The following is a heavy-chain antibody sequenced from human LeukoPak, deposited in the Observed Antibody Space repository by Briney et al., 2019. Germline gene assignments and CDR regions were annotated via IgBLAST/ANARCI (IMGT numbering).Heavy chain of an antibody. CDR1: GYTFTRYG. CDR2: ISAYNGNT. J-gene: IGHJ5*02. V-gene: IGHV1-18*01. CDR3: ARRRGSGSPIGGWFDP. Sequence: ASVKVSCKASGYTFTRYGISWVRQAPGQGLEWMGWISAYNGNTNYAQKLQGRVTMTTDTSTSTAYMELRSLRSDETAVYYCARRRGSGSPIGGWFDPWGQGTLVTVSS. D-gene: IGHD1-26*01.